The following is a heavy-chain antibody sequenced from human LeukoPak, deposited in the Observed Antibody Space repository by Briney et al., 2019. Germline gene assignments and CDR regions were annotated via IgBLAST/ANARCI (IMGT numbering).Heavy chain of an antibody. J-gene: IGHJ4*02. V-gene: IGHV1-69*13. D-gene: IGHD2-21*02. CDR2: IIPIFGTA. CDR3: ASGYSLAYCGGDCPGAFDY. CDR1: GYSFTSHY. Sequence: SVKVSCKASGYSFTSHYMHWVRQAPGQGLEWMGGIIPIFGTANYAQKFQGRVTITADESTSTAYMELSSLRSEDTAVYYCASGYSLAYCGGDCPGAFDYWGQGTLVTVSS.